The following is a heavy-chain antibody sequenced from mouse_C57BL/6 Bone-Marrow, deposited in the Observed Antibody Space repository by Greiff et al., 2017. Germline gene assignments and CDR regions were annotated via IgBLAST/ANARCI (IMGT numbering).Heavy chain of an antibody. CDR1: GFTFSDYY. J-gene: IGHJ1*03. CDR2: INYDGSST. Sequence: EVQVVESEGGLVQPGSSMKLSCTASGFTFSDYYMAWVRQVPEKGLEWVANINYDGSSTYYLDSLKSRFIISRDNAKNILYLQMSSLKSEDTATYYCARYSNLPWYFDVWGTGTSVTVSS. D-gene: IGHD2-5*01. CDR3: ARYSNLPWYFDV. V-gene: IGHV5-16*01.